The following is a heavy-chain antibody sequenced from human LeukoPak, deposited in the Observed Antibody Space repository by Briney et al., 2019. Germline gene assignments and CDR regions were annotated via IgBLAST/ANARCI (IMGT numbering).Heavy chain of an antibody. J-gene: IGHJ5*01. Sequence: SETLSLTCTVSGGSISNYCWSWIRQPPGKGLEWIGYICYSGTTNYNPSLKSRVTISVDRSKNQFSLKLISVPAADTAVYYCARHSPRRIAVAGTTWLFDPWGQGTLVSVSS. CDR1: GGSISNYC. CDR2: ICYSGTT. V-gene: IGHV4-59*08. CDR3: ARHSPRRIAVAGTTWLFDP. D-gene: IGHD6-19*01.